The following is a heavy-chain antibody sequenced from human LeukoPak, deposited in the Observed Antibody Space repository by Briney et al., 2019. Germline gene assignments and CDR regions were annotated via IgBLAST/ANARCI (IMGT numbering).Heavy chain of an antibody. V-gene: IGHV1-69*13. CDR1: GGTFSSYA. CDR2: IIPIFGTA. CDR3: ARATAPLLPMDV. J-gene: IGHJ6*02. D-gene: IGHD3-22*01. Sequence: ASVKVSCKASGGTFSSYAISWVRQAPGQGLEWMGGIIPIFGTANYAQKFQGRVTITADESTSTAYMELSSLRSEDTAVYYCARATAPLLPMDVWGQGTTVTVSS.